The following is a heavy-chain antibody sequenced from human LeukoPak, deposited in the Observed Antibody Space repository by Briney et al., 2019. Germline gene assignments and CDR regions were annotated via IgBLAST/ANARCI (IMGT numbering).Heavy chain of an antibody. J-gene: IGHJ6*03. V-gene: IGHV1-69*05. CDR1: GGTFSSYA. D-gene: IGHD2-8*01. CDR2: IIPIFGTA. CDR3: ARIPYCTNGVCYNYYYYMDV. Sequence: GASVKVSCKASGGTFSSYAISWVRQAPGQGLEWMGRIIPIFGTANYAQKFQGRVTITTDESTSTAYMELSSLRSEDTAVYYCARIPYCTNGVCYNYYYYMDVWGKGTTVTVSS.